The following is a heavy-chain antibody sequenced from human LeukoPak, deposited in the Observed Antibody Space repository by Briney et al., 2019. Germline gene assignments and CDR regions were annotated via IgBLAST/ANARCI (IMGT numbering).Heavy chain of an antibody. Sequence: GGSLRLSCAASGFSFGDFYMTRIRQAPGKGLEWVSYISESGITIYYADSVKGRSTISRDNAKNSLFLQMNSLRGEDTAVYYCARANTGHNYGYSNPMDVCRTGTKVNGS. V-gene: IGHV3-11*04. J-gene: IGHJ6*03. CDR3: ARANTGHNYGYSNPMDV. CDR1: GFSFGDFY. CDR2: ISESGITI. D-gene: IGHD2-8*02.